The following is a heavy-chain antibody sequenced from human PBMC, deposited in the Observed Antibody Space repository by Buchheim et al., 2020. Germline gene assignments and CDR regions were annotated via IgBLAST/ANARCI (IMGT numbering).Heavy chain of an antibody. CDR1: GGSFSGYY. D-gene: IGHD2-2*01. CDR2: INHSGRT. J-gene: IGHJ5*02. Sequence: QVQLQQWGAGLLKPSETLSLTCAVYGGSFSGYYWSWIRQPPGKGLEWIGEINHSGRTNYNPSLKSRVPISVEKSKNQFSLKLSSVTAADTAVYYCARGLGGVVPAATRRCWFDPWGQGTL. V-gene: IGHV4-34*01. CDR3: ARGLGGVVPAATRRCWFDP.